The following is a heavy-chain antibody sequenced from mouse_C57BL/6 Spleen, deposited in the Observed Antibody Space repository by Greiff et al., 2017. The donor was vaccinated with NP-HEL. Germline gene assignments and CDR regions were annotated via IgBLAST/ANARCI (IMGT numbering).Heavy chain of an antibody. V-gene: IGHV14-3*01. CDR2: IDPANGNT. J-gene: IGHJ3*01. CDR3: GRYDDGSGYALAY. Sequence: VQLKESVAELVRPGASVKLSCTASGFTIKNTYMHWVKQRPEQGLEWIGRIDPANGNTNYAPKFQGKATITADTSSNTAYLQLSSLTSEDAAICYCGRYDDGSGYALAYGGQGTLVTVSA. D-gene: IGHD1-1*01. CDR1: GFTIKNTY.